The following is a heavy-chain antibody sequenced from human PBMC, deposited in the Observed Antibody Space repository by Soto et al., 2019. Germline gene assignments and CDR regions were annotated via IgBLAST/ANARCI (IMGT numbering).Heavy chain of an antibody. J-gene: IGHJ4*02. D-gene: IGHD6-19*01. CDR1: GGSVSSCDCY. CDR2: VYYSGGT. V-gene: IGHV4-31*03. CDR3: ARDSGVAAAIDF. Sequence: QVQLQESGPGLVKPSQTLSLTCTVTGGSVSSCDCYCSWIRQYPGKGLEWIGYVYYSGGTYYNPSLKSRATISLDTSKNQFSLNLSSVTAADTAVYYCARDSGVAAAIDFWGQGTLVTVSS.